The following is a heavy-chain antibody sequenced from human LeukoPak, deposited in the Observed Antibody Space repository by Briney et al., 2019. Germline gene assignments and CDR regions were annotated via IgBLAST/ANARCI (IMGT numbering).Heavy chain of an antibody. CDR3: ARGGYSNYHYVVYYYYMDV. V-gene: IGHV1-8*03. CDR1: GYTFTSYD. Sequence: GASVKVSCKASGYTFTSYDINWVRQATGQGLEWMGWMNPNSGNTGYAQKFQGRVTITRNTSISTAYMELSSLRSEDTAVYYCARGGYSNYHYVVYYYYMDVWGKGTTVTVSS. D-gene: IGHD4-11*01. J-gene: IGHJ6*03. CDR2: MNPNSGNT.